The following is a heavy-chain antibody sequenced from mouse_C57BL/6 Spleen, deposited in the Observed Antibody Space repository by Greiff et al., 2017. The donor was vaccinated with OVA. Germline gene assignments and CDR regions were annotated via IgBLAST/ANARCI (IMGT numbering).Heavy chain of an antibody. CDR2: ILPGSGST. D-gene: IGHD4-1*01. V-gene: IGHV1-9*01. CDR3: ARPRWD. Sequence: QVQLQQSGAELMKPGASVKLSCKATGYTFTGYWIEWVKQRPGHGLEWIGEILPGSGSTNYTEKFKGKATFTADTSTNTAYLQLSSLKTEDSAIYYCARPRWDWGKGTTLTVST. J-gene: IGHJ2*01. CDR1: GYTFTGYW.